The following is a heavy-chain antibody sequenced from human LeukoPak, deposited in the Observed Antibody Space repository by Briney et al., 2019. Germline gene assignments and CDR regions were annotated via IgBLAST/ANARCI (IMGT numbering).Heavy chain of an antibody. CDR2: INPNSGGT. V-gene: IGHV1-2*02. CDR3: ARAGLYSSSSRGWFDP. J-gene: IGHJ5*02. D-gene: IGHD6-6*01. Sequence: ASVKVSCKASGYTFTGYYMHWVRQAPGQGLEWMGWINPNSGGTNYAQKFQGRVTMTRDTSISTAYMGLSRLRSDDTAVYYCARAGLYSSSSRGWFDPWGQGTLVTVSS. CDR1: GYTFTGYY.